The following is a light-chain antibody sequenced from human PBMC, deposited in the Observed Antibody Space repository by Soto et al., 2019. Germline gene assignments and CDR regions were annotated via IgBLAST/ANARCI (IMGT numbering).Light chain of an antibody. CDR3: QQSYSTPQT. CDR1: QSISSY. CDR2: AAS. Sequence: DSQMTQSPSSLSASVGDRVTITCRASQSISSYLNWYQQKPGKAPKLLIYAASSLQAGVTSMFSGSGSGTDFTLTISSLQPEDFATYYCQQSYSTPQTFGQGTKVEIK. J-gene: IGKJ1*01. V-gene: IGKV1-39*01.